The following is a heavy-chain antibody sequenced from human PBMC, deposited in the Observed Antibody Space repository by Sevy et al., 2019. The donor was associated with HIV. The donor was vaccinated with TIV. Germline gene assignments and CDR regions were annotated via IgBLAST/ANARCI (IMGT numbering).Heavy chain of an antibody. Sequence: GGSLRLSCAASGFTFSNAWMSWVRQAPGKGLEWVGRIKSKTDGGTTDYAAPVKGRFTISRDDSKNTLYLQMNSLKTEDTAVYYCTTDPSPRSMVRGVIKAGDAFDIWGQGTMVTVSS. D-gene: IGHD3-10*01. J-gene: IGHJ3*02. CDR2: IKSKTDGGTT. CDR1: GFTFSNAW. CDR3: TTDPSPRSMVRGVIKAGDAFDI. V-gene: IGHV3-15*01.